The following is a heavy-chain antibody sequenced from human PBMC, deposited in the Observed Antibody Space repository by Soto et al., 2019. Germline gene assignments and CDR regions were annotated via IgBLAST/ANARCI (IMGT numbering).Heavy chain of an antibody. CDR3: AKDNWNDLVDY. CDR1: GFTFSSYG. V-gene: IGHV3-30*18. CDR2: ISYDGSNK. D-gene: IGHD1-1*01. J-gene: IGHJ4*02. Sequence: LRLSCAASGFTFSSYGMHWVRQAPGKGLEWVAVISYDGSNKYYADSVKGRFTISRDNSKNTLYLQMNSLRAEETAVYYCAKDNWNDLVDYWGQGTLVTVSS.